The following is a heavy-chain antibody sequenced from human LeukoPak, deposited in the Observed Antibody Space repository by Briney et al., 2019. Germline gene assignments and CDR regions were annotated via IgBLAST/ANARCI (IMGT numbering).Heavy chain of an antibody. Sequence: SETLSLTCAVSGGSISSSHWWSWVRRPPGKGLEWIGEIYQSGGTNYNPSLKSRVTISVDKSKNQFSLNLSSVTAADTAVYYCARGGIAAGEYYFDCWGQGTLVTVSS. CDR3: ARGGIAAGEYYFDC. J-gene: IGHJ4*02. CDR2: IYQSGGT. V-gene: IGHV4-4*02. CDR1: GGSISSSHW. D-gene: IGHD6-25*01.